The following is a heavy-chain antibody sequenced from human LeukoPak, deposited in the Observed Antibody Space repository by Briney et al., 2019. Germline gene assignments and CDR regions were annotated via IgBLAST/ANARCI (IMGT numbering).Heavy chain of an antibody. CDR1: GGSISSYY. V-gene: IGHV4-4*07. CDR2: IYTSGST. Sequence: SETLSLTCTVSGGSISSYYWSWIRQPAGKGLEWIGRIYTSGSTNYNPSLKSRVTMSVDTSKNQFSLKLSSVTAADTAVYYCAGAMDYSTYYYYMDVWGKGTTVTVSS. D-gene: IGHD2-15*01. J-gene: IGHJ6*03. CDR3: AGAMDYSTYYYYMDV.